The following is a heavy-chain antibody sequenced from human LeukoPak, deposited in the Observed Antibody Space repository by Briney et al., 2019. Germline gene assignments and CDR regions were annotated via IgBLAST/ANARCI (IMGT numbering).Heavy chain of an antibody. J-gene: IGHJ5*02. D-gene: IGHD2-2*02. Sequence: GGSLRLSCAASGFTFSSYSMNWVRQAPGKGLEWVSSISSSSSYIYYADSVKGRFTISRDNAKNSLYLQMNSLRAEDTAVYYCARVGVVPAAILVDGFDPWGQGTLVTVSS. CDR1: GFTFSSYS. CDR2: ISSSSSYI. CDR3: ARVGVVPAAILVDGFDP. V-gene: IGHV3-21*01.